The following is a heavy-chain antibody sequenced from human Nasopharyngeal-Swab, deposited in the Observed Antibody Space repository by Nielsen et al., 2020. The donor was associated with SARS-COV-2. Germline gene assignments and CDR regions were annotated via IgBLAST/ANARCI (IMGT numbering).Heavy chain of an antibody. CDR3: AKGLEMATADY. Sequence: GGSLRLSCAASGFTFSSYSMNWVRRAPGKGLEWVSSISSSSSYIYYADSVKGRFTISRDNAKNSLYLQMNSLRAEDTGVYYCAKGLEMATADYWGQGTLVTVSS. CDR1: GFTFSSYS. CDR2: ISSSSSYI. J-gene: IGHJ4*02. D-gene: IGHD5-24*01. V-gene: IGHV3-21*01.